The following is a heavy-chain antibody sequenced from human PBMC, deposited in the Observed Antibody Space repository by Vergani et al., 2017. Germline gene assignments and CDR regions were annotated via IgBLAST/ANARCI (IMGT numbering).Heavy chain of an antibody. Sequence: QVQLVQSGAEVKKPGSSVKVSCKASGGTFSSYAISWVRQAPGQGLEWMGGIIPIFGTANYAQKFQGRVTITADESTSTAYMELSSLRSEDTAVYYCARGGVYCSSTSCYTEEYYYYMDVWGKGTTVTVSS. V-gene: IGHV1-69*01. J-gene: IGHJ6*03. CDR3: ARGGVYCSSTSCYTEEYYYYMDV. CDR2: IIPIFGTA. D-gene: IGHD2-2*02. CDR1: GGTFSSYA.